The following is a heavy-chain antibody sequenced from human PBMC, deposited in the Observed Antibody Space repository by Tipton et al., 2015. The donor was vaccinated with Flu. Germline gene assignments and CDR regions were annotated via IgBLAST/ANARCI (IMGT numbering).Heavy chain of an antibody. CDR2: IIPMFGTP. D-gene: IGHD3-10*01. Sequence: VQLVQSGAEVKKPGSSVKVSCKASGGTFSSYTINWVRQAPGQGLEWMGGIIPMFGTPIYAQTFQGRVTITADESTSTAYMELSSLRSEDTAMYYCATSSGSGSYYESNWFDPWGQGTLATVSS. CDR1: GGTFSSYT. J-gene: IGHJ5*02. CDR3: ATSSGSGSYYESNWFDP. V-gene: IGHV1-69*12.